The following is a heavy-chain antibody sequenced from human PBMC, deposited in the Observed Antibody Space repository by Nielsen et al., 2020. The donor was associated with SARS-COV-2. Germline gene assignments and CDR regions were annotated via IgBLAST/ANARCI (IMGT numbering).Heavy chain of an antibody. CDR1: GGSISSSSYY. V-gene: IGHV4-39*01. D-gene: IGHD6-13*01. J-gene: IGHJ5*02. Sequence: SETLSLTCTVSGGSISSSSYYWGWIRQPPWNGLEWIGSIYYSGSTYYNPSLKSRVTISVDTSKNQFSLKLSSVTAADTAVYYCARHGSRPQAAAVDWFDPWGQGTLVTVSS. CDR2: IYYSGST. CDR3: ARHGSRPQAAAVDWFDP.